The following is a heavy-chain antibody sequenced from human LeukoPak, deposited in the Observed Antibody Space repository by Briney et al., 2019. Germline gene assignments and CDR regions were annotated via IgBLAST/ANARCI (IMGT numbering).Heavy chain of an antibody. CDR1: GGSISSTDYY. CDR2: IYYSRST. D-gene: IGHD4-23*01. V-gene: IGHV4-39*01. J-gene: IGHJ4*02. CDR3: ATHDYGGNSGYFDY. Sequence: SSETLSLTCTVSGGSISSTDYYWGWIRQPPGKGLEWIGSIYYSRSTDYNPSLKSRVTISVDTPKNQFSLSLSSVTAADTAIYYCATHDYGGNSGYFDYWGQGTLVTVSS.